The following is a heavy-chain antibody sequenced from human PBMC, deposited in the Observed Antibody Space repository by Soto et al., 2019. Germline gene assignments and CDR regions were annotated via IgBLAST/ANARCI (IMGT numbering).Heavy chain of an antibody. CDR1: GYTFTNYD. Sequence: QVQLVQSGAEVKKPGASVKVSCKASGYTFTNYDINWVRQATGQGLEWMGWMNPNSGNAGYAQRFQGRVTMTWNTSISTAYMDLSSLRSEDTAVYYCARSQRRTSAAGAGDYWGQGTLVTVSS. J-gene: IGHJ4*02. D-gene: IGHD6-13*01. V-gene: IGHV1-8*01. CDR2: MNPNSGNA. CDR3: ARSQRRTSAAGAGDY.